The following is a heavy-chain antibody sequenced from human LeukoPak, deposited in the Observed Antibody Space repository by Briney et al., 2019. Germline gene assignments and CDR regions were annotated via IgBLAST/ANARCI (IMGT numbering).Heavy chain of an antibody. D-gene: IGHD4-17*01. CDR3: ARDPYVDSEAVRWFDP. CDR1: GFTFSSYS. V-gene: IGHV3-48*04. Sequence: GGSLRLSCAASGFTFSSYSMSWVRQAPGKGLEWVSYISSTSGTIYYADSVRGRFTSSRDDANNSLYLQMNSLRAEDTAVYYCARDPYVDSEAVRWFDPWGQGTLVTVSS. J-gene: IGHJ5*02. CDR2: ISSTSGTI.